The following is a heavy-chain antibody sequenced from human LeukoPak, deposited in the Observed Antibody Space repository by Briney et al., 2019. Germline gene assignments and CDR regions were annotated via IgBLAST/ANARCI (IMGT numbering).Heavy chain of an antibody. D-gene: IGHD3-22*01. V-gene: IGHV6-1*01. J-gene: IGHJ6*02. CDR2: TYYRSKWYN. CDR1: GDSVSSNSAA. Sequence: SQTLSLTCAISGDSVSSNSAAWNWIRQSPSRGLEWLGRTYYRSKWYNDYAVSVKSRITINPDTSKNQFSLQLNSVTPGDTAVYYCARDYYDSSGYYRYYYYGMDVWGQGTTVTVSS. CDR3: ARDYYDSSGYYRYYYYGMDV.